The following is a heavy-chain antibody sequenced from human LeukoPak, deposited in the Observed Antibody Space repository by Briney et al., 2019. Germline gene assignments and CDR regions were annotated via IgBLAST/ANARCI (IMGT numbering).Heavy chain of an antibody. D-gene: IGHD2-15*01. CDR3: ARDCSGGSCYGAFDI. J-gene: IGHJ3*02. Sequence: PSETLSLTCTVSGASIXSGDYYWSWIRQPPGKGLXWXGYIYDSGSTYYNPSLKSRITISVDTSENRFSLKLSSVTATDTAVYYCARDCSGGSCYGAFDIWGQGTTVTVSS. V-gene: IGHV4-30-4*01. CDR1: GASIXSGDYY. CDR2: IYDSGST.